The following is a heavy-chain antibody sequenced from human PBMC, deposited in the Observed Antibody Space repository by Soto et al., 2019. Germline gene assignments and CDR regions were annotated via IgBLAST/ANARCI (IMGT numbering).Heavy chain of an antibody. CDR2: AIPVLGVA. V-gene: IGHV1-69*04. D-gene: IGHD2-2*01. Sequence: SVKVSCKASGGNFRSQSISISWVRQAPGQGLEWMGRAIPVLGVANYAQKFQGRVTITADKFTSTVYMELSSLRSEDTAVYYCARDSGRSDVVPAAISAMDVWGQGTTVTVSS. CDR1: GGNFRSQSIS. CDR3: ARDSGRSDVVPAAISAMDV. J-gene: IGHJ6*02.